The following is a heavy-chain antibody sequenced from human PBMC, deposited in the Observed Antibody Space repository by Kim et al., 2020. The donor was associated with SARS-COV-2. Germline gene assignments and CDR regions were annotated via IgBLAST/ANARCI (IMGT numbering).Heavy chain of an antibody. J-gene: IGHJ4*02. CDR3: ARMNPMVQGTHFDY. V-gene: IGHV4-31*02. Sequence: NPSLKRRVTISVDTSKNQFSLKLSSVTAADTAVYHCARMNPMVQGTHFDYWGQGTLVTVSS. D-gene: IGHD3-10*01.